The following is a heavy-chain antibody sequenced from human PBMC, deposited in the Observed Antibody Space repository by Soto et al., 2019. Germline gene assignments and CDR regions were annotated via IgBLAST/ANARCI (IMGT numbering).Heavy chain of an antibody. V-gene: IGHV1-69*02. J-gene: IGHJ3*02. CDR3: ARLGYCSGGSCSAFDI. CDR1: GGTFSSYT. CDR2: IIPILGIA. Sequence: SVKVSCKASGGTFSSYTISWVRQAPGQGLEWMGRIIPILGIANYAQKFQGRVTITADKSTSTAYMELSSLRSEDTAVYYCARLGYCSGGSCSAFDIWGQGTMVTVSS. D-gene: IGHD2-15*01.